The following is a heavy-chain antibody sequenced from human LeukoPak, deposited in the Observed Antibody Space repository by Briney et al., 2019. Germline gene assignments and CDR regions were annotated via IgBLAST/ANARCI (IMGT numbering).Heavy chain of an antibody. D-gene: IGHD4-17*01. J-gene: IGHJ3*02. V-gene: IGHV3-74*03. CDR1: GFTFSSYW. Sequence: GGSLRLSCEAPGFTFSSYWMHWVRQAPGKGLVWASRINFIGSSATYADSVKGRFTVSRDNAKNTLYLQMNSLRAEDTAVYYCARTPYLQMTTVTTGAFDIWGQGTMVTVSS. CDR3: ARTPYLQMTTVTTGAFDI. CDR2: INFIGSSA.